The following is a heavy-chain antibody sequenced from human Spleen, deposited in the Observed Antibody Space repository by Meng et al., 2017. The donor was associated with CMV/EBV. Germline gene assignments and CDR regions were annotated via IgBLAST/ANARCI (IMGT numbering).Heavy chain of an antibody. D-gene: IGHD6-13*01. Sequence: GESLKISCAASGFTFSSYAMSWVRQAPGKGLEWVSAISGSGGSTYYADSVKGRFTISRDNSKNTLYLQMNSLRAEDTAVYHCAKYSSNFEYWGQGTLVTVSS. V-gene: IGHV3-23*01. CDR3: AKYSSNFEY. CDR2: ISGSGGST. J-gene: IGHJ4*02. CDR1: GFTFSSYA.